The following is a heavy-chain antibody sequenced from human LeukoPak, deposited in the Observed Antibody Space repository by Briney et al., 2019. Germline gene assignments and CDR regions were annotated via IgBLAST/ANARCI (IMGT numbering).Heavy chain of an antibody. CDR2: IYSGGST. J-gene: IGHJ4*02. CDR1: EFSVGSNY. D-gene: IGHD4-11*01. CDR3: ARGPRAYSNSGGLDY. Sequence: GGSLRLSCAASEFSVGSNYMTWVRQAPGKGLEWVSLIYSGGSTYYADSVKGRFTISRDNSKNTLYLQMNSLRAEDTAVYYCARGPRAYSNSGGLDYWGQGTLVTVSS. V-gene: IGHV3-66*01.